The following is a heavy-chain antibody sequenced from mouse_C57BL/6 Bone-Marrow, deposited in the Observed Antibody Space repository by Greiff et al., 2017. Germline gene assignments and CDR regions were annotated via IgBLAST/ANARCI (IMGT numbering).Heavy chain of an antibody. Sequence: EVQRVESGGGLVQPGGSLKLSCAASGIAFSRYWMSWVRRAPGKGLEWIGEINPDSSTINYAPSLKDKFIISRDNAKNTLYLQMSKVRSEDTALYYCARRGYSLYFDYWGQGTTLTVSS. V-gene: IGHV4-1*01. J-gene: IGHJ2*01. D-gene: IGHD2-12*01. CDR1: GIAFSRYW. CDR3: ARRGYSLYFDY. CDR2: INPDSSTI.